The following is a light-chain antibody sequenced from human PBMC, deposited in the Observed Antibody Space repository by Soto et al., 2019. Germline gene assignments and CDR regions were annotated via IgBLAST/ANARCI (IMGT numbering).Light chain of an antibody. V-gene: IGKV4-1*01. CDR2: WAS. CDR1: QSVLYSSDNKNY. CDR3: QQYYAIPRT. J-gene: IGKJ1*01. Sequence: DIVMTQSPDSLAVSLGERATINCKSSQSVLYSSDNKNYLAWYQHKPGQPPKLLIAWASTRESGVPDRFSGRGFWKDFTLPNRRLQAGDLGVYYCQQYYAIPRTFGQGTKVEL.